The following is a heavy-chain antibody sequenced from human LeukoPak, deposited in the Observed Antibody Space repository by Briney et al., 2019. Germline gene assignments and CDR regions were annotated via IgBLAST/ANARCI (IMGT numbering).Heavy chain of an antibody. D-gene: IGHD1/OR15-1a*01. Sequence: LRLSCAASGYSINNAHYWAWIRQPPGKGLEWIGNISQSAIASYNPSLKSRVTISLDTSNNHFSLDLRSVTAADTAVYFCARASVEHSIVAGDYFDYWGQGTLVTVSS. CDR1: GYSINNAHY. CDR3: ARASVEHSIVAGDYFDY. CDR2: ISQSAIA. V-gene: IGHV4-38-2*01. J-gene: IGHJ4*02.